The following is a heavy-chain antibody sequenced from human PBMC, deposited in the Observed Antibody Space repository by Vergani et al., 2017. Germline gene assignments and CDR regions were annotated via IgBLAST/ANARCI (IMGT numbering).Heavy chain of an antibody. CDR1: GFTFDDYA. J-gene: IGHJ2*01. V-gene: IGHV3-9*01. CDR2: ISWNGGSI. D-gene: IGHD3-3*01. CDR3: AKDHYDFWSGYPNLSPFDL. Sequence: EVQLVESGGGLVQPGRSLRLSCAASGFTFDDYAMHWVRQAPGKGLEWVSGISWNGGSIGYADSVKGRFTISRDNAKNSLYLQMNSLRAEDTALYYCAKDHYDFWSGYPNLSPFDLWGRGTLVTVSS.